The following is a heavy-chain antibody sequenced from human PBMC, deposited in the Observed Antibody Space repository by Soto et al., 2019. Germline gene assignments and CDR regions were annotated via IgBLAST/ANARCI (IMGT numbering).Heavy chain of an antibody. V-gene: IGHV1-69*02. J-gene: IGHJ6*02. Sequence: QVQLVQSGAEVKKPGSSVKVSCKASGGTFSSYTISWVRQAPGQGLEWMGRIIPILGIANYAQKFQGRVTITADKSTSTAYRGLSRLRSDYTAVYYWARGWELHDPSMVVWGQGTTVTVSS. CDR1: GGTFSSYT. CDR2: IIPILGIA. CDR3: ARGWELHDPSMVV. D-gene: IGHD1-26*01.